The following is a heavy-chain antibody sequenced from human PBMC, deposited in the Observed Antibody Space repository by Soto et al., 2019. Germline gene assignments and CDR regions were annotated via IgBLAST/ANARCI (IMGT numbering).Heavy chain of an antibody. J-gene: IGHJ4*02. CDR1: GFSLTDTRMG. CDR3: ARALFYSDSDGYYFEFDY. CDR2: IISNDDK. V-gene: IGHV2-26*01. Sequence: SGPTLVNPTETLTLTCSVSGFSLTDTRMGVSWIRQAPGKALEWLAHIISNDDKSYSTSLKSRLTISKDTSRSQVVLRMTNMDPVDTGRYYCARALFYSDSDGYYFEFDYWGPGTLVTVSS. D-gene: IGHD3-22*01.